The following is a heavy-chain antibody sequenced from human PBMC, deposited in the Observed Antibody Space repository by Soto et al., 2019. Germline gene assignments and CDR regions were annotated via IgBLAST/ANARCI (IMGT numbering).Heavy chain of an antibody. CDR1: GDSISGSSYS. CDR3: ARFRYYYEGRGYFSFDY. V-gene: IGHV4-39*01. D-gene: IGHD3-22*01. J-gene: IGHJ4*02. CDR2: IYYSGST. Sequence: PSETQSLTCTVSGDSISGSSYSWGWIRQPPGKGLEWIGNIYYSGSTYHNPSLKSRVTISVDTSKNQFSLKLSSVTAADTAVYCCARFRYYYEGRGYFSFDYWGQGTPVTVSS.